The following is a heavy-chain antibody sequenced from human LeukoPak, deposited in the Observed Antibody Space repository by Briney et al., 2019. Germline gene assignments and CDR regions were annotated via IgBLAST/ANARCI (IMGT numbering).Heavy chain of an antibody. Sequence: GGSLRLSCAASGFTVSRNYMNWVRQAPGKGLEWVSLIYSCGSTYSADSVKGRFTISRDNSKNTLYLQMNSLRAEDTAVYSCAVPQWELLNWGQGTLVTVSS. V-gene: IGHV3-53*01. J-gene: IGHJ4*02. D-gene: IGHD1-26*01. CDR3: AVPQWELLN. CDR1: GFTVSRNY. CDR2: IYSCGST.